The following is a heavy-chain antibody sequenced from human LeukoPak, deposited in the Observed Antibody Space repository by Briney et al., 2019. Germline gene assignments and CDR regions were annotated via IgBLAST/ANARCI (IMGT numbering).Heavy chain of an antibody. CDR2: INHTGST. J-gene: IGHJ5*02. V-gene: IGHV4-34*01. CDR3: ARGEAGFCGSPGGYVFRGFAP. D-gene: IGHD2-2*01. CDR1: GGSFSGYY. Sequence: SETLSLTCAVYGGSFSGYYWSWIRQPPGKGLEWIGEINHTGSTNYNPSLKSRVTISVDTSKNQFSLKLSSVTAADTAMYYCARGEAGFCGSPGGYVFRGFAPWGQGTLVTVSS.